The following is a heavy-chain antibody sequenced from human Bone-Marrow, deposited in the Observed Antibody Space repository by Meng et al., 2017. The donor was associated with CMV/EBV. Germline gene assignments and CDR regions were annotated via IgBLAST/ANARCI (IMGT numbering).Heavy chain of an antibody. CDR1: GGSISSSSYY. V-gene: IGHV4-39*07. D-gene: IGHD1-26*01. CDR2: IYYSGST. J-gene: IGHJ4*02. CDR3: ARGRGKSRSGSYSVDY. Sequence: SETLSLTCTVSGGSISSSSYYWGWIRQPPGKGLEWIGSIYYSGSTYYNPSLKSRVTISVDTSKTQFSLKLSSVTAADTAVYYCARGRGKSRSGSYSVDYWGQGTLVTVSS.